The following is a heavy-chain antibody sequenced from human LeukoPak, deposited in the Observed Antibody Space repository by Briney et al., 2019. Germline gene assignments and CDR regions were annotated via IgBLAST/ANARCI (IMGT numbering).Heavy chain of an antibody. V-gene: IGHV1-18*01. CDR2: ISAYNGNT. Sequence: GASVTVSCTASGYTFTSYGISWVRQAPGQGLEWMGWISAYNGNTNYAQKLQGRVTMATDTSTSTAYMELRSLRSDDTAVYYCARGSYVWGSYRAFDYWGQGTLVTVSS. J-gene: IGHJ4*02. D-gene: IGHD3-16*02. CDR3: ARGSYVWGSYRAFDY. CDR1: GYTFTSYG.